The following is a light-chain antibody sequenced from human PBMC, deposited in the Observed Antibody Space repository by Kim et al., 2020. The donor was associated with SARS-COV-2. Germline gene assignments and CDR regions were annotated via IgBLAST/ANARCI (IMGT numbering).Light chain of an antibody. V-gene: IGLV2-11*01. Sequence: GQSVTISCTGTSSDVGGYNYASWYQHLPGKAPKVMIFDVSKRPSGVPDRFSGSKSGNTASLTISGLQAEDEADYSCCSYAGSYTLVFGGGTQLTVL. CDR2: DVS. J-gene: IGLJ2*01. CDR3: CSYAGSYTLV. CDR1: SSDVGGYNY.